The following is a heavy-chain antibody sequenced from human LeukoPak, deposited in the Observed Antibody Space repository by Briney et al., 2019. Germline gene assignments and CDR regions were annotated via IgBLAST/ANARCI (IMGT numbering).Heavy chain of an antibody. Sequence: SGGSLRLSCVASGFTLSSYPMNWVRQAPGKGLEWVSYISSGSSYINYAESVKGRFTISRDNANNSLYRQMNSLRVEDTAVYYYASSFALSGSFWGQRSLVTASS. J-gene: IGHJ4*02. CDR2: ISSGSSYI. V-gene: IGHV3-21*01. CDR1: GFTLSSYP. CDR3: ASSFALSGSF. D-gene: IGHD3-10*01.